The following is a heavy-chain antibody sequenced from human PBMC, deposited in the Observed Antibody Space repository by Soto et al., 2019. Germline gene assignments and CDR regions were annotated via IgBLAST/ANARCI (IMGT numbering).Heavy chain of an antibody. Sequence: EVQLVESGGGLVKPGGSLRLSCAASGFTFSSYSMNWVRQAPGKGLEWVSSISSSSSYIYYGDSVKGRFTISRDNVKNSLYLQMNSLRAEDTAVYYCARDTTVTRMDYWGQGTLVTLSS. CDR2: ISSSSSYI. CDR3: ARDTTVTRMDY. CDR1: GFTFSSYS. D-gene: IGHD4-17*01. J-gene: IGHJ4*02. V-gene: IGHV3-21*01.